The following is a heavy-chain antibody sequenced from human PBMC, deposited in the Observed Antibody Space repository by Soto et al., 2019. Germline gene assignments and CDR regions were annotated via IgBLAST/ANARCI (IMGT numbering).Heavy chain of an antibody. J-gene: IGHJ6*02. CDR1: GFSLTTGRMG. CDR3: VRMNAESYSSYYAMDV. Sequence: GADPTLVNPTDTLTLTCNVLGFSLTTGRMGVSWIRQPPGKALEWLAHIFSDAERSYSRSLQGRLTVSKVGSGSHVVITMTNMDPVDTSTYFCVRMNAESYSSYYAMDVWGQGTTVTVSS. D-gene: IGHD3-10*01. CDR2: IFSDAER. V-gene: IGHV2-26*01.